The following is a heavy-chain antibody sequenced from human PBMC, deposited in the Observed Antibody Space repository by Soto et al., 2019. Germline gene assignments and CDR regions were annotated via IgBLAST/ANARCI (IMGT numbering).Heavy chain of an antibody. J-gene: IGHJ4*02. D-gene: IGHD3-22*01. CDR3: VRRPYYYDSSGYSPPDY. V-gene: IGHV1-46*02. Sequence: GASVKVSCKASGYTFNRYGISWVRQAPGQGLEWMGIINPSGGSTSYAQKFQGRVTMTRDTSTSTVYMELSSLRSEDTAVYYCVRRPYYYDSSGYSPPDYWGQGTLVTVSS. CDR1: GYTFNRYG. CDR2: INPSGGST.